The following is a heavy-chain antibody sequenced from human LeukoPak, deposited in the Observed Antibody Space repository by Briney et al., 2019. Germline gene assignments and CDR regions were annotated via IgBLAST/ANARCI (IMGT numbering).Heavy chain of an antibody. J-gene: IGHJ6*03. V-gene: IGHV1-69*13. CDR2: IIPIFGTA. Sequence: SVKVSCKASGGTFSSYAISWVRQAPGQGLEWMGGIIPIFGTANYAQKFQGRVTITADESTSTAYMELSSLRSEDTAVYYCARVTRGTTVTYYYYYYYMDVWGKGTTVTVSS. CDR1: GGTFSSYA. D-gene: IGHD4-17*01. CDR3: ARVTRGTTVTYYYYYYYMDV.